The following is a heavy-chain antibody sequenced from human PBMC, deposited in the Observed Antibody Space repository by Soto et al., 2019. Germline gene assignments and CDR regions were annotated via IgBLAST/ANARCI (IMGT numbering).Heavy chain of an antibody. CDR3: ARHLTLLLQFRDAFDI. J-gene: IGHJ3*02. D-gene: IGHD5-12*01. CDR1: GGSISSYY. V-gene: IGHV4-59*08. Sequence: QVQLQESGPGLVKPSETLSLTCTVSGGSISSYYWSWIRQPPGKGLEWIGYIYYSGSTNYNPSLKSRVTISVDTSKNQFSLKLSSVTAADTAVYYCARHLTLLLQFRDAFDIWGQGTMVTVSS. CDR2: IYYSGST.